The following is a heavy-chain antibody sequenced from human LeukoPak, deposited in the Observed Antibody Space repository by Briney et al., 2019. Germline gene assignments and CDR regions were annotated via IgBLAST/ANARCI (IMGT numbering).Heavy chain of an antibody. J-gene: IGHJ1*01. CDR3: ARDQYSYAHAAH. V-gene: IGHV3-23*01. CDR2: ISVSGGST. CDR1: GFTLSSYA. Sequence: GGSLRLSCAASGFTLSSYAMTWVRQAPGKGLQWVSTISVSGGSTYYADSVKGRFTISRDTSKSTLYLQMNSLRDEDTAVYYCARDQYSYAHAAHWGQGTLVTVSS. D-gene: IGHD5-18*01.